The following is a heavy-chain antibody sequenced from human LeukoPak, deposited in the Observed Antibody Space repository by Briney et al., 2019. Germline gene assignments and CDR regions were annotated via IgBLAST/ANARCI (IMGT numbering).Heavy chain of an antibody. D-gene: IGHD3-3*01. CDR3: ARDYHLDY. CDR2: INHSGST. Sequence: SETLSLTCAIYGGSFSGYYWSWIRQPPGKGLEWIGEINHSGSTNYNPSLKSRVTISVDTSKNRFSLKLSSVTAADTAVYYCARDYHLDYWGQGTLVTVSS. J-gene: IGHJ4*02. CDR1: GGSFSGYY. V-gene: IGHV4-34*01.